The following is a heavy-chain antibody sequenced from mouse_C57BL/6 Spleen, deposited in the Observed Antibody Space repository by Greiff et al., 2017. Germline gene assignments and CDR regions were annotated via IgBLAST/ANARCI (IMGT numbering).Heavy chain of an antibody. CDR1: GFTFTDYY. CDR2: IRNKANGYTT. D-gene: IGHD1-1*01. CDR3: ARRGTTVVARYFDV. J-gene: IGHJ1*03. Sequence: EVQVVESGGGLVQPGGSLSLSCAASGFTFTDYYMSWVRQPPGKALEWLGFIRNKANGYTTEYSASVKGRFTISRDNSQSILYLQMNALRAEDSATYYCARRGTTVVARYFDVWGTGTTVTVSS. V-gene: IGHV7-3*01.